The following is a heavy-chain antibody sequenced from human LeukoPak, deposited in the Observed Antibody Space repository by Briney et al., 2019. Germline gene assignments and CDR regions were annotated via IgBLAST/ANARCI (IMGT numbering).Heavy chain of an antibody. V-gene: IGHV1-46*01. CDR1: GYIFTSYY. Sequence: ASVKVSCKASGYIFTSYYIHWVRQAPAQGLQWLGVINPIGASTIYAQNFQGRVTMTRDTSTSTVYMELSSLRSEDTAVYYCARSQYLLNRDALDIWGQGKMVTVSS. CDR3: ARSQYLLNRDALDI. J-gene: IGHJ3*02. D-gene: IGHD1-14*01. CDR2: INPIGAST.